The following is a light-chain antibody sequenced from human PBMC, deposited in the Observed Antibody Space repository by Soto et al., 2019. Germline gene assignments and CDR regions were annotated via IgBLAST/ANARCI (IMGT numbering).Light chain of an antibody. Sequence: EIVLTQSPGTLSLSPGERATLSCRASQSISNNYLAWYQQTPGQAPRLLIYDASNRAAGIPDRFSDSGSGTDFTLTISRLEPEDFGVYHCQQYGGSPRTFGQGTKV. J-gene: IGKJ1*01. CDR1: QSISNNY. V-gene: IGKV3-20*01. CDR3: QQYGGSPRT. CDR2: DAS.